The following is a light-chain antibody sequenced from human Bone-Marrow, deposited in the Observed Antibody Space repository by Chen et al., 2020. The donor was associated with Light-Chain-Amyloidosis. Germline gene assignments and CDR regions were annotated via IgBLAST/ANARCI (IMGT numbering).Light chain of an antibody. CDR2: EAD. CDR1: SGSIATNY. CDR3: QSYQGSSQGV. Sequence: NFMLTQPHSVSESPGKTVIISCTRSSGSIATNYVQWYQQRPGSSPTTLIYEADQRPYGVPARFSGSIDRSSNSASLTISGLKTEDEADYYCQSYQGSSQGVFGGGTKLTVL. J-gene: IGLJ3*02. V-gene: IGLV6-57*01.